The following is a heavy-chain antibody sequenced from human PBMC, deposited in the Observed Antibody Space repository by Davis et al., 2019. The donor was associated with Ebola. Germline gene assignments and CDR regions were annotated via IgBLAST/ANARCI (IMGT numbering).Heavy chain of an antibody. CDR3: ATIEDTDMVGAFDM. Sequence: SETLSLTCTVSGGSISRYYLSLIRHPPAKGLEWIGYIYYSGSTNYNPSLKSRVTISVDTAKNQLSLKLSSLTAADTAVYYCATIEDTDMVGAFDMWGQGTKVTVSS. V-gene: IGHV4-59*08. J-gene: IGHJ3*02. D-gene: IGHD5-18*01. CDR1: GGSISRYY. CDR2: IYYSGST.